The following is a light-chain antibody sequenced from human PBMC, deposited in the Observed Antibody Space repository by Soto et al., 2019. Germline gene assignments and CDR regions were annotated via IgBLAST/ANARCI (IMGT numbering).Light chain of an antibody. CDR1: QSVSSY. CDR2: DVS. J-gene: IGKJ4*01. CDR3: QQRSNWPPLT. Sequence: EIVLTQSPATLSLSPGERATLSCRASQSVSSYLAWYQQKPGQAPRLLIYDVSNRASGIPARFSGSGSGTDFTLSISSLEPEDFAVYYCQQRSNWPPLTFGGGTKVEIK. V-gene: IGKV3-11*01.